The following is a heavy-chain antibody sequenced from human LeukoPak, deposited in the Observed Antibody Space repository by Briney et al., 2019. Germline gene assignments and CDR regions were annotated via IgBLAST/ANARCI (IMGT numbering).Heavy chain of an antibody. Sequence: GRSLRLSCAASGFTFNSYAMHWVRQAPGKGLEWVAVISYDGSNKYYADSVKGRFTISRDNSKNTLYLQMNSLRAEDTAVYYCARVLGYSYGAYDYWGQGTLVTVSS. J-gene: IGHJ4*02. CDR1: GFTFNSYA. CDR3: ARVLGYSYGAYDY. D-gene: IGHD5-18*01. V-gene: IGHV3-30-3*01. CDR2: ISYDGSNK.